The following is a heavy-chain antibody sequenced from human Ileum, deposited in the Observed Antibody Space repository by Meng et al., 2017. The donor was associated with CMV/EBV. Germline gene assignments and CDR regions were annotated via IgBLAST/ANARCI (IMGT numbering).Heavy chain of an antibody. CDR3: ARFRIAALGNLFDP. CDR2: IIYSGST. Sequence: QVQVQESGPGLVKLSPSQSLSCTCSGASISSGDYYWSWIRQPPGKGLEWIGDIIYSGSTYYNPSLNNRVIISIDTPRNQFSLKVDSVTAADTAVYYCARFRIAALGNLFDPWGHGTLVTVSS. J-gene: IGHJ5*02. CDR1: GASISSGDYY. D-gene: IGHD6-13*01. V-gene: IGHV4-30-4*08.